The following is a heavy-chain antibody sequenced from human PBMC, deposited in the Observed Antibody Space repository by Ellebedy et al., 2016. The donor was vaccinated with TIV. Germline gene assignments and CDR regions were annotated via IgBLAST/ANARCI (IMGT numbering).Heavy chain of an antibody. CDR2: IIPIFGTV. CDR3: ARSIGRGKPFWSGPMYYFDY. V-gene: IGHV1-69*13. CDR1: GGTFSSYP. D-gene: IGHD3-3*01. Sequence: ASVKVSCKTSGGTFSSYPISWVRQAPGQGLEWIGGIIPIFGTVNYPQKFHGRVMITVDESTSTAYMELSSLRSEDTAVYYCARSIGRGKPFWSGPMYYFDYWGQGTLVTVSS. J-gene: IGHJ4*02.